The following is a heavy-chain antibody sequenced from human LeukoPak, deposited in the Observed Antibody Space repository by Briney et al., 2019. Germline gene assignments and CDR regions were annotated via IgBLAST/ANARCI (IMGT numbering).Heavy chain of an antibody. CDR3: ARQYYGSGSYFGWFAP. D-gene: IGHD3-10*01. Sequence: PGGSLRLSCAASGFTFSDYYMSWIRHAPGKGLEWVSYISTSGSTIYYADSVKGRFTISSDNAKNSLYLQMNSLRAEDTAVYYCARQYYGSGSYFGWFAPWGQGTLVTVSS. J-gene: IGHJ5*02. V-gene: IGHV3-11*01. CDR2: ISTSGSTI. CDR1: GFTFSDYY.